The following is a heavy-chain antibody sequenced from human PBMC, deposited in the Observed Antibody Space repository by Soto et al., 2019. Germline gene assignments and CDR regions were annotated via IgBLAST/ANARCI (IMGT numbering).Heavy chain of an antibody. CDR2: IWSDASNT. CDR3: ASRGVAAVDFDY. D-gene: IGHD6-13*01. Sequence: QVQLVESGGGVVQPGRSLRLSCAASGFTFSSFGMHWVRQAPGKGLEWVAVIWSDASNTYYADSVRGRVTISRDNSKNTLYLQMNSLSAEDTAVYYCASRGVAAVDFDYWGQGTLVTVSS. CDR1: GFTFSSFG. J-gene: IGHJ4*02. V-gene: IGHV3-33*01.